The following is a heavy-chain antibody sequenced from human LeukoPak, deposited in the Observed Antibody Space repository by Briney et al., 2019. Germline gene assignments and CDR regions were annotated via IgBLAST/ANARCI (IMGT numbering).Heavy chain of an antibody. V-gene: IGHV3-33*06. Sequence: GGSLRPSCAASAFSFSGYGIHWVRHAPGKGLEWVAVIWHDGSAEFYADSVRGRFSISRDDSKNMVYLQMNYLRAEDTALYYCAKDSRGGWTGYFDNWGQGTLVTVSS. D-gene: IGHD6-19*01. CDR2: IWHDGSAE. CDR1: AFSFSGYG. CDR3: AKDSRGGWTGYFDN. J-gene: IGHJ4*02.